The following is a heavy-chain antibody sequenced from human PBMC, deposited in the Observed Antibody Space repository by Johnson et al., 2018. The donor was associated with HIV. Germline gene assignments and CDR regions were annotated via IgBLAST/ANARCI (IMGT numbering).Heavy chain of an antibody. D-gene: IGHD2-2*01. CDR2: IRYDVSNK. Sequence: QVQLVQSGGGVVQPGGSLRLSCVASGFTFSSYGMHWVRQAPGKGLEWVAFIRYDVSNKYYADSVKGRFTISGDNSKNTLYLQMNSLRADDTAVYYCAKDRTYQVSFFWDAFDIWGQGTMVTVSS. V-gene: IGHV3-30*02. CDR3: AKDRTYQVSFFWDAFDI. J-gene: IGHJ3*02. CDR1: GFTFSSYG.